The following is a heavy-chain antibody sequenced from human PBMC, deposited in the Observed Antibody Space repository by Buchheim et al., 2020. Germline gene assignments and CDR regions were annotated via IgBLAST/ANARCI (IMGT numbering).Heavy chain of an antibody. CDR3: ARFMNYYYYMDV. Sequence: QVQLVQSAAEVRKPGASVKVSCKTSGYTFTSYFLHWVRQAPGQGLEWMGLINPSDGSTTYAQRFQGRVTMTRDTSTTTVYMELSSLRSEDTAVYYCARFMNYYYYMDVWGKGTT. CDR2: INPSDGST. CDR1: GYTFTSYF. J-gene: IGHJ6*03. V-gene: IGHV1-46*01. D-gene: IGHD3-16*01.